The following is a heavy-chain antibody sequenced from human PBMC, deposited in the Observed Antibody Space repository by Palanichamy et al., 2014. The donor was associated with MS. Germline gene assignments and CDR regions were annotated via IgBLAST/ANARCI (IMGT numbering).Heavy chain of an antibody. V-gene: IGHV4-38-2*02. J-gene: IGHJ4*02. CDR3: ARVIRVCFDH. Sequence: QVQLQESGPGLVKPSETLSLTCTVSGYSISSGYYWAWIRQPPGKGLEWIGSIYHDGSTYYNPSLKSRVTISVDTSKNHFSLKLSSVTAADTAVYYCARVIRVCFDHWGRGTLVTVSS. D-gene: IGHD3-16*02. CDR1: GYSISSGYY. CDR2: IYHDGST.